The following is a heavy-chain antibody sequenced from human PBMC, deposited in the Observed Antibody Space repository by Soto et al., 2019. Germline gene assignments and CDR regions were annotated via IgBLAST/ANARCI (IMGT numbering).Heavy chain of an antibody. Sequence: GASVKVSCKASGYAFTSYAMHWVRQAPGQRHEWMGWINAGNGNTKYSQKFQGRVTITRDTSASTAYMELSRLRSDDPAVYYCVRDFDLPSAIADWGQGTLVTVSS. CDR1: GYAFTSYA. J-gene: IGHJ4*02. CDR3: VRDFDLPSAIAD. V-gene: IGHV1-3*01. D-gene: IGHD2-2*02. CDR2: INAGNGNT.